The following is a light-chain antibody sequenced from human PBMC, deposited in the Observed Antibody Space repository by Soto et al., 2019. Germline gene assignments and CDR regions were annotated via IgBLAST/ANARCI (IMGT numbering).Light chain of an antibody. V-gene: IGLV1-44*01. CDR3: SSYAAYSTLWL. J-gene: IGLJ3*02. CDR2: SNN. Sequence: QSVLTQPPSASGTPGQRVTISCSGSSSNIGSNTVNWYQQLPGTAPKLLIYSNNQRPSGVPDRFSGSKSGTSASLAISGLQSEDEADYYCSSYAAYSTLWLFGGGTKLTVL. CDR1: SSNIGSNT.